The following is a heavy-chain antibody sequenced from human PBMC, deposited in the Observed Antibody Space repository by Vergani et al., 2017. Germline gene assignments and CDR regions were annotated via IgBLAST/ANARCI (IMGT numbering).Heavy chain of an antibody. Sequence: EVQLVESGGGVIQPGGSVRLSCAASGFTFSACPMTWVRQAPGKGLEWVSSISARYTSTYYADSVKARFTISRDNSKNMLYLQMNSLRAEDTAVYYCARLSYDTTPYLQWGYDCWGQGTLVSVSS. CDR3: ARLSYDTTPYLQWGYDC. CDR2: ISARYTST. J-gene: IGHJ4*02. V-gene: IGHV3-23*04. CDR1: GFTFSACP. D-gene: IGHD3-22*01.